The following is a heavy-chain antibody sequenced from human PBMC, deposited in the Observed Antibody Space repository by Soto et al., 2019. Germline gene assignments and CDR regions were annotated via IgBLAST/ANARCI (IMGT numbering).Heavy chain of an antibody. V-gene: IGHV3-11*05. CDR3: ARDQGNYYGSGSYPDY. CDR2: ISTTSSQT. Sequence: QVQLVESGGGLVKPGGSLRLSCAASGFTFSDYYMSWIRQVPGKGLECVSYISTTSSQTSYADSVKGRFTISRDNAKKSLYLQMNSLRVEDTAIYYCARDQGNYYGSGSYPDYWCQGTLVTVSS. D-gene: IGHD3-10*01. CDR1: GFTFSDYY. J-gene: IGHJ4*02.